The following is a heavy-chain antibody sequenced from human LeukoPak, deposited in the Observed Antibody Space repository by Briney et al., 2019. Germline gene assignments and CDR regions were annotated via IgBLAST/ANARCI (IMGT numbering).Heavy chain of an antibody. V-gene: IGHV4-59*01. CDR1: GGSISSYY. Sequence: SETLSLTCTVYGGSISSYYWSWIRQPPGKGLEWIGYIYYSGSTNYNPSLKSRVTISVDTSKNQFSLKLSSVTAADTAVYYCARGAPGYCSSTTCPLDYWGQGTLVTVSS. CDR3: ARGAPGYCSSTTCPLDY. J-gene: IGHJ4*02. CDR2: IYYSGST. D-gene: IGHD2-2*01.